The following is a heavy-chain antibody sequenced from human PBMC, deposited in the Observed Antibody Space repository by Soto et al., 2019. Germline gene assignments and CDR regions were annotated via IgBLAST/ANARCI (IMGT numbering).Heavy chain of an antibody. Sequence: ASVKVSCKASGYTFTTHDMHWVRQAPGQRLEWMGWINVGNGNTKYSQKFQGRVTITRDTSASTSYMELSSLTSEDTAVYYCARDGYGDYFKYYYYYMDVWGKGTTVTVS. D-gene: IGHD4-17*01. CDR3: ARDGYGDYFKYYYYYMDV. CDR1: GYTFTTHD. J-gene: IGHJ6*03. CDR2: INVGNGNT. V-gene: IGHV1-3*01.